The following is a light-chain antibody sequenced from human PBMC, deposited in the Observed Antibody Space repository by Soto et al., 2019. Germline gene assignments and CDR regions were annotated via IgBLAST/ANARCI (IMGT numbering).Light chain of an antibody. J-gene: IGKJ2*01. Sequence: DIQMTQSPSSVSSSVGDRVTITCRASPGISSWLAWYQQKPGKAPKLLIYAASSLQSGVTSRFSGSGAGADFTPAISSLQPEDFATYYRQQANSFPPTFGQGTKLEIK. V-gene: IGKV1-12*01. CDR1: PGISSW. CDR3: QQANSFPPT. CDR2: AAS.